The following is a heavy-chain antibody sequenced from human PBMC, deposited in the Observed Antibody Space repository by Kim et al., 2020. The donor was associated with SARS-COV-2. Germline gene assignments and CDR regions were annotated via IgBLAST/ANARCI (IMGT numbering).Heavy chain of an antibody. CDR3: AKDKSSVRYFDWLPSSPRHAFDI. V-gene: IGHV3-9*01. J-gene: IGHJ3*02. CDR2: ISWNSGSI. D-gene: IGHD3-9*01. CDR1: GFTFDDYA. Sequence: GGSLRLSCAASGFTFDDYAMHWVRQAPGKGLEWVSGISWNSGSIGYADSVKGRFTISRDNAKNSLYLQMNSLRAEDTALYYCAKDKSSVRYFDWLPSSPRHAFDIWGQGTMVTVSS.